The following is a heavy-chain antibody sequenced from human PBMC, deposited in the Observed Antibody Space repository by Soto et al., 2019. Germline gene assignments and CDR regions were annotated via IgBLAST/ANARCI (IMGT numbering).Heavy chain of an antibody. D-gene: IGHD2-15*01. J-gene: IGHJ4*02. V-gene: IGHV3-64D*06. CDR1: GFIFSEST. CDR3: VKQAHGLDGVAFDY. Sequence: GGSLRLSCSASGFIFSESTIYWVRQVPGKGLEAISAVSTSGRGTYYADSVKDRFTISRDNSKNTLFLQMGSLRPEDTAIYYCVKQAHGLDGVAFDYWGQGTQVTVSS. CDR2: VSTSGRGT.